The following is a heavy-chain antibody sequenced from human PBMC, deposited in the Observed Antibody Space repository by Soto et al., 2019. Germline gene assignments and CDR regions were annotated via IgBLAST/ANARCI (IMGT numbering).Heavy chain of an antibody. Sequence: QVQLQESGPGLVKPSETLSLTCTVSGGSISSYYWSWIRQPPGKGLEWIGFIFYSGSTSYNPSLKSRLTISIDTSEYQFSLKLNSVTAADTAVYYCASMIGDPVLSFLSWGQGILVAVSS. CDR1: GGSISSYY. V-gene: IGHV4-59*01. CDR2: IFYSGST. J-gene: IGHJ5*02. D-gene: IGHD3-10*02. CDR3: ASMIGDPVLSFLS.